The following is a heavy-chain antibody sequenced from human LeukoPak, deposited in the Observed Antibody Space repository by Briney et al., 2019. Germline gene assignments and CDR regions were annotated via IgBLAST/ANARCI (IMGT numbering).Heavy chain of an antibody. Sequence: SETLSLTCTVSGGSISSYYWSWIRQPPGKGLEWIGYIYYSGSTNYNPSLKSRVTISVDTSKNQFSLKLSSVTAADTAVYYCARDVGSLSGSGVAFDIWGQGTMVTVSS. CDR2: IYYSGST. CDR3: ARDVGSLSGSGVAFDI. V-gene: IGHV4-59*01. D-gene: IGHD3-3*01. CDR1: GGSISSYY. J-gene: IGHJ3*02.